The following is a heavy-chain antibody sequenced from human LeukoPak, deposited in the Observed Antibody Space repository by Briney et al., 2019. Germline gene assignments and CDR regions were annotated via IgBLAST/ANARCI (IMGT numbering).Heavy chain of an antibody. Sequence: GGSLRLSCAASGFIFNTFWMNWVRLTPGKGLEWVAKINQDGSDMYYVDSVKGRFFVSRDNARNLVYLQMNSLRVDDTAVYYCAKGEGWLQSQNNYFDYWGQGTLVTVSS. CDR3: AKGEGWLQSQNNYFDY. V-gene: IGHV3-7*03. CDR1: GFIFNTFW. CDR2: INQDGSDM. J-gene: IGHJ4*02. D-gene: IGHD5-24*01.